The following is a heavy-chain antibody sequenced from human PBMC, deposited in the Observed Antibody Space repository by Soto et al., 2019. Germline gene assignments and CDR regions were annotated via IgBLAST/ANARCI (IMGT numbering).Heavy chain of an antibody. D-gene: IGHD5-12*01. CDR2: ISGSGGST. V-gene: IGHV3-23*01. Sequence: GGSLRLSCAASGFTFSSYAMSWVRQAPGKGLEWVSAISGSGGSTYYEDSVKGRFTISRDNSKNTLYLQMNSLRAEDTAVYSCAKAALEMATNAPFDYWGQGTLVTVSS. CDR3: AKAALEMATNAPFDY. J-gene: IGHJ4*02. CDR1: GFTFSSYA.